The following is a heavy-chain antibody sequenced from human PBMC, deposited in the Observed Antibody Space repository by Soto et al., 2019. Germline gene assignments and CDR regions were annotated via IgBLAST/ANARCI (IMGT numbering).Heavy chain of an antibody. CDR3: ARARSWGYSYGNNHIDD. Sequence: PGGYLRLSCAASDFDFSSYGIHWVRQAPGKGLEWVAASSYDGRETFYAVSANGRFTVSKEMSKIQFSLKLSSETAADTALYYCARARSWGYSYGNNHIDDWGQGTLVTVSS. CDR1: DFDFSSYG. CDR2: SSYDGRET. V-gene: IGHV3-30*03. J-gene: IGHJ4*02. D-gene: IGHD5-18*01.